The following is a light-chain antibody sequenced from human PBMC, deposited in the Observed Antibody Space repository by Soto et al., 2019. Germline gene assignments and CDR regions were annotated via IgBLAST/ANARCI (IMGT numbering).Light chain of an antibody. Sequence: QSALTRPRSVSGSPGQSVTISCTGTSSDVGGYNFVSWYQQHPGKAPKFMIYGVTKRPSGVPDRFSGSKSGNTASLTISGLQAEDEADYYCCSYVGSYTSYVFGTGTKVTVL. J-gene: IGLJ1*01. V-gene: IGLV2-11*01. CDR3: CSYVGSYTSYV. CDR2: GVT. CDR1: SSDVGGYNF.